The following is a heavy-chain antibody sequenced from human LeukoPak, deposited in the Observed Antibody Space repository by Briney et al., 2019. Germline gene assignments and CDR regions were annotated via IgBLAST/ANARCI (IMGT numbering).Heavy chain of an antibody. CDR1: GYTFTNYY. CDR2: INPSGGST. J-gene: IGHJ4*02. V-gene: IGHV1-46*01. D-gene: IGHD3-10*01. CDR3: ARFPYSVVRGAKPIYYFDY. Sequence: ASVKVSCKASGYTFTNYYMHWVRQAPGQGLEWMGIINPSGGSTSYAQKFQGRVTMTRDMSTSTVYMELSSLRSEDTAVYYCARFPYSVVRGAKPIYYFDYWGQGTLVTVSS.